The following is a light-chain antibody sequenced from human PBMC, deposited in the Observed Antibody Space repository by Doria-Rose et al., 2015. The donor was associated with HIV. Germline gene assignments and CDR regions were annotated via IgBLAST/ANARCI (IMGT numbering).Light chain of an antibody. CDR1: QSVLYSSNNKNN. CDR3: QQTYSSPPWT. Sequence: GERATINCKSNQSVLYSSNNKNNLAWYQQKPGQPPKLLIYWASTRESGVPDRFSGSGSGTDFTLTISGLQPGDFATYYCQQTYSSPPWTFGQGTKVEMK. J-gene: IGKJ1*01. CDR2: WAS. V-gene: IGKV4-1*01.